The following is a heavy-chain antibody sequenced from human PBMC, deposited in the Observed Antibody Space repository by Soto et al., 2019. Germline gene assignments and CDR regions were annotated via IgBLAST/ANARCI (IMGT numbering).Heavy chain of an antibody. V-gene: IGHV3-21*01. CDR2: ISSGGVYI. Sequence: PGGSLRLSCAASGFTFSSHTMNWVRQAPGKGLEWVSSISSGGVYIYYADSVKGRFTISRDNTKNLLHLQMNSLRVEDTAVYYCAKDDGSTWSMFFSYYGVDVWGQGTTVTVSS. CDR3: AKDDGSTWSMFFSYYGVDV. J-gene: IGHJ6*02. CDR1: GFTFSSHT. D-gene: IGHD6-13*01.